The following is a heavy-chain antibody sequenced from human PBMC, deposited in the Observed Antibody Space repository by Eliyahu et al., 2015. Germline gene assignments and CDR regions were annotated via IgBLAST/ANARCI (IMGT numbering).Heavy chain of an antibody. J-gene: IGHJ5*02. CDR1: GSTFTAYY. D-gene: IGHD1-14*01. Sequence: QVQLVQSGAEVKKPGASVRVSCKASGSTFTAYYIHWVRQAPGQGPEWMGRIDPNSGGTDYAESFQGRVTMTSDTPITTAYMELSRLTSDDTAVYYCARTPPIPCSITLCNNWFDPWGQGTLVTVSS. CDR2: IDPNSGGT. CDR3: ARTPPIPCSITLCNNWFDP. V-gene: IGHV1-2*06.